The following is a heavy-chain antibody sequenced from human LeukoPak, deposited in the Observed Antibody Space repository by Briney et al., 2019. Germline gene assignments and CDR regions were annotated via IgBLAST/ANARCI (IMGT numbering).Heavy chain of an antibody. V-gene: IGHV3-30-3*01. D-gene: IGHD1-1*01. CDR3: AKVSADNRHAVGFFFDS. Sequence: GRSLRLSCAASGFTFRDYAMHWVRQAPGQGLDWVALISYEGSNKYYADSVEGRFTISRVNSKNTLYLEVNSLRAEDTAVYFCAKVSADNRHAVGFFFDSWGQGALVTVSS. CDR2: ISYEGSNK. J-gene: IGHJ4*02. CDR1: GFTFRDYA.